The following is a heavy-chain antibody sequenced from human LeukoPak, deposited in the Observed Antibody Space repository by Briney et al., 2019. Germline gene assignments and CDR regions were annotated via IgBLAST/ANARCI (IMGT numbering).Heavy chain of an antibody. CDR3: ARSRSGLLYPYYYYGMDV. V-gene: IGHV1-2*04. J-gene: IGHJ6*02. D-gene: IGHD3-3*01. Sequence: ASVKVSCKGSGYTFTGYYMHWVRQAPGQGLEWMGWINPNSGGTNYAPKFQGWVTMTRDTSISTAYMELSRLRSDDTAVYYCARSRSGLLYPYYYYGMDVWGQGTTVTVSS. CDR1: GYTFTGYY. CDR2: INPNSGGT.